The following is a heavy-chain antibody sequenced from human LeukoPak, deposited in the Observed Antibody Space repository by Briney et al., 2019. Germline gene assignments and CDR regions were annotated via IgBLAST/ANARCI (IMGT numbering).Heavy chain of an antibody. CDR2: ISAYNGNT. V-gene: IGHV1-18*01. D-gene: IGHD6-6*01. CDR1: GHTFTSYD. CDR3: ARGRIAARIKGEHWFDP. Sequence: ASVKVSCKASGHTFTSYDINWVRQATGQGLEWMGWISAYNGNTNYAQKLQGRVTMTTDTSTSTAYMELRSLRSDDTAVYYCARGRIAARIKGEHWFDPWGQGTLVTVSS. J-gene: IGHJ5*02.